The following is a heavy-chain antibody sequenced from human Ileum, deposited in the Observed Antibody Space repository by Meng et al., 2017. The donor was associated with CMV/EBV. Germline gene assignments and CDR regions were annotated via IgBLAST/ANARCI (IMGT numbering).Heavy chain of an antibody. CDR1: GGSVCDAHL. Sequence: LSRPCVVSGGSVCDAHLWHWVRQSPGKVLEWIGEIWHSGSANYNPSLRSRVTISLDKSANQFSLKMNSVTAADTAVYYCAGGYSLGDWGQGALVTVSS. D-gene: IGHD3-22*01. J-gene: IGHJ4*02. CDR2: IWHSGSA. CDR3: AGGYSLGD. V-gene: IGHV4-4*02.